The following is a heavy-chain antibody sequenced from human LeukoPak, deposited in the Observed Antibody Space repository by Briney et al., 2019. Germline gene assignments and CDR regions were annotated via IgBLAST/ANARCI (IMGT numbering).Heavy chain of an antibody. CDR2: ISSSSSYT. CDR3: ARQSTMGEFDP. CDR1: GFTFSDYY. V-gene: IGHV3-11*03. Sequence: GGSLRLSCAASGFTFSDYYMSWIRQAPGKGLEWVSYISSSSSYTNYADSVKGRFTISRDNAKNSLYLQMDSLRAEDTAVYCCARQSTMGEFDPWGQGTLVTDSS. J-gene: IGHJ5*02. D-gene: IGHD2-2*01.